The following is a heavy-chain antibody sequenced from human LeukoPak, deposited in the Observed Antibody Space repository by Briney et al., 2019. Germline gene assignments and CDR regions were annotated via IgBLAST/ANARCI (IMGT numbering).Heavy chain of an antibody. D-gene: IGHD5-18*01. Sequence: GGSLRLSCAASGFTVSSNYMSWVRQAPGKGLEWVSVIYSGGSTYYADSVTGRFTISRDNAKNSLYLQMNSLRAEDTAVYYCARRATTERGHSYGLDYWGQGTLVTVSS. J-gene: IGHJ4*02. CDR2: IYSGGST. V-gene: IGHV3-53*01. CDR3: ARRATTERGHSYGLDY. CDR1: GFTVSSNY.